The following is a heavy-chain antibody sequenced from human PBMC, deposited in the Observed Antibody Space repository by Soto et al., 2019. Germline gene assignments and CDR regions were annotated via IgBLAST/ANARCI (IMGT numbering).Heavy chain of an antibody. D-gene: IGHD3-3*01. Sequence: QVQLVQSGAEVKKPGASVKVSCKASGYTFTGYYMHWVRQAPGQGLEWMGWINPNSGGTTYAQKFQGRVTMTRDTSIITADMELSRLRSDDTAVYYCARDREKAGITSLGVVMDKGIDYWGQGTLVNVSS. CDR3: ARDREKAGITSLGVVMDKGIDY. CDR2: INPNSGGT. CDR1: GYTFTGYY. V-gene: IGHV1-2*02. J-gene: IGHJ4*02.